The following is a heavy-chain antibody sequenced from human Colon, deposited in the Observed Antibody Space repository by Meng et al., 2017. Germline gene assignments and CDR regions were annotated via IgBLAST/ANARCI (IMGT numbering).Heavy chain of an antibody. D-gene: IGHD6-19*01. J-gene: IGHJ4*02. V-gene: IGHV3-23*01. CDR3: AAGGDSSGWFFAY. Sequence: GESLKISCAASGFTFSSYAMSWVRQAPGKGLEWVSAISGSGGGTYYADSVKGRFTISRDNSKNTLYLQMNSLRAEDTAVYYCAAGGDSSGWFFAYWGQGTLVTVSS. CDR1: GFTFSSYA. CDR2: ISGSGGGT.